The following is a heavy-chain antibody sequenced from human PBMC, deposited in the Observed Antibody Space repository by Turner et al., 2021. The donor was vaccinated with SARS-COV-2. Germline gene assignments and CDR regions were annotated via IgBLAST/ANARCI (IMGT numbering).Heavy chain of an antibody. CDR3: ARSYHTYYVDY. J-gene: IGHJ4*02. CDR2: IFSRWST. Sequence: QLQLQESGPGLVKPSETLSLTCTVSSGSINSSTYYWGWILQPPGKGLDWIGIIFSRWSTYYKPSLKSRVNISVDSSKNQFSLKLTSVTAADTAVYYCARSYHTYYVDYWGQGTLGTVSS. V-gene: IGHV4-39*01. CDR1: SGSINSSTYY. D-gene: IGHD2-2*01.